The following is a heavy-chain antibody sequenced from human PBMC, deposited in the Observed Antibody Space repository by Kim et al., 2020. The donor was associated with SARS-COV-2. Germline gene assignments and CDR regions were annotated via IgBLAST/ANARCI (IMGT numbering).Heavy chain of an antibody. Sequence: YAQKFQGRVTMTRDTSISTAYMELSRLRSDDTAVYYCARESRRFGHFDYWGQGTLVTVSS. CDR3: ARESRRFGHFDY. D-gene: IGHD3-10*01. V-gene: IGHV1-2*02. J-gene: IGHJ4*02.